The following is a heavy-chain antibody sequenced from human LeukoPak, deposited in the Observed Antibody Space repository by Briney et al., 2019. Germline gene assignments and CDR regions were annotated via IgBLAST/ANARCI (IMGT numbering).Heavy chain of an antibody. CDR1: GGSISSSSYY. J-gene: IGHJ5*02. CDR2: IYYSGST. CDR3: ASATRGHWNWFDP. Sequence: SETLSLTCTVSGGSISSSSYYWGWIRQPPGKGLEWIGSIYYSGSTYYDPSLKSRVTISVDTSKNQFSLKLSSVTAADTAVYYCASATRGHWNWFDPWGQGTLVTVSS. V-gene: IGHV4-39*01. D-gene: IGHD3-10*01.